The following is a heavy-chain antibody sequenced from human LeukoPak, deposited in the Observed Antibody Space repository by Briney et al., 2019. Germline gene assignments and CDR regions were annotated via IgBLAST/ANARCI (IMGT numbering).Heavy chain of an antibody. CDR3: ARDLGGIAAAGTAFDI. Sequence: GSLRLSCAASGFTFSSYWMHWVRQAPGKGLVWVSRISSDGSSTNYSDSVKGRFTISRDNAKNTLYLQVNSLRAEDTAVYYCARDLGGIAAAGTAFDIWGQGTMVTVSS. D-gene: IGHD6-13*01. J-gene: IGHJ3*02. V-gene: IGHV3-74*01. CDR2: ISSDGSST. CDR1: GFTFSSYW.